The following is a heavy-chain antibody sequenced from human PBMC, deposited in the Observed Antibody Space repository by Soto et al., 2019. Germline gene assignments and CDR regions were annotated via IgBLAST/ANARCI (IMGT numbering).Heavy chain of an antibody. J-gene: IGHJ4*02. CDR2: IYYSGST. CDR3: ARVHSTSVSFAY. CDR1: GGSISSGGYY. Sequence: PSETLSLTCTVSGGSISSGGYYWSWVRQHPGKGLEWIGFIYYSGSTFYNPSLKSRVTISVDTSKNQFSLNLSSVTAADTAVYYRARVHSTSVSFAYWGQGTLVTSPQ. V-gene: IGHV4-31*03. D-gene: IGHD6-13*01.